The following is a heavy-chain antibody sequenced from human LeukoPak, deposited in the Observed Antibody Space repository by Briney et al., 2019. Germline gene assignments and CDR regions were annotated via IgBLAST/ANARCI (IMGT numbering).Heavy chain of an antibody. J-gene: IGHJ5*02. Sequence: SGPTLVNPAQTLTLTCTVSAFSLGTSGVDVGWLRQPPGKALEWLALIYWDDDKRYSPSLKSRLTITKDTSKNQVVLTMTNMDPVDTATYYCAHTDRYSGYDSIFSWFDPWGQGTLVTVSS. D-gene: IGHD5-12*01. CDR2: IYWDDDK. V-gene: IGHV2-5*02. CDR1: AFSLGTSGVD. CDR3: AHTDRYSGYDSIFSWFDP.